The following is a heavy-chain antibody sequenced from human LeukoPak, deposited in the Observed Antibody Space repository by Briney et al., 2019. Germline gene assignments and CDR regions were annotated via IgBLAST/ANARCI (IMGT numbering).Heavy chain of an antibody. V-gene: IGHV3-30*04. Sequence: GGSLRLSCAASGFTFSSYAMHWVRQAPGKGLEWVAVISYDGSNKYYADSVKGRFTISRDNSKNTLYLQMNSLRAEDTAVYYCAKDKSSGWYVFDYWGQGTLVTVSS. D-gene: IGHD6-19*01. CDR1: GFTFSSYA. CDR2: ISYDGSNK. J-gene: IGHJ4*02. CDR3: AKDKSSGWYVFDY.